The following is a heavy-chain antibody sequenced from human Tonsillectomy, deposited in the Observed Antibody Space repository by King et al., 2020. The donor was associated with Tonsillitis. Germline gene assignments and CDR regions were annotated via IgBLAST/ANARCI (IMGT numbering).Heavy chain of an antibody. D-gene: IGHD2-15*01. V-gene: IGHV4-30-4*01. CDR3: ARERCSGGSCYSGYYYGMDV. CDR1: GGSISSGDYY. Sequence: VQLQESGPGLVEPSQTLSLTCTVSGGSISSGDYYWSWIRQPPGKGLEWIGYIYYSGSTYYNPSLKSRVTISVDTSKNQFSLKLSSVTAADTAVYYCARERCSGGSCYSGYYYGMDVWGQGTTVTVSS. CDR2: IYYSGST. J-gene: IGHJ6*02.